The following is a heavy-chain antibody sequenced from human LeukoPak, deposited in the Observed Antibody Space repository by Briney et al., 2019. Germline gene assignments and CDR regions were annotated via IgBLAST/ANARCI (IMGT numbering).Heavy chain of an antibody. Sequence: SETLSLTCTVSGGSISSYYWSWIRQPPGKRLEWIGHIYHSGSTNYNPSRKSRVTISVDTSKNQFSLKLSSVTAADTAVYYCASRSSIWSGYQDTLYYFDSWGQGTLVTVSS. D-gene: IGHD3-3*01. CDR1: GGSISSYY. J-gene: IGHJ4*02. CDR3: ASRSSIWSGYQDTLYYFDS. V-gene: IGHV4-59*01. CDR2: IYHSGST.